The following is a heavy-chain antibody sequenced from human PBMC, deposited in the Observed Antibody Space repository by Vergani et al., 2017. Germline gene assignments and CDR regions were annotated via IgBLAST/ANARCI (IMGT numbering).Heavy chain of an antibody. CDR3: ARGRYYCSGGSCYSRFEY. CDR1: RFTFDDYG. D-gene: IGHD2-15*01. J-gene: IGHJ4*02. V-gene: IGHV3-20*04. Sequence: EVQLVQSGGGVVRPGGSLRLSCAASRFTFDDYGMNWVRQAPGKGLEWVAGINWDGGTTGYADSVKGRFTISRDNAKTSLFLQMNSLRAEDTALYYCARGRYYCSGGSCYSRFEYWGQGTLVTVSS. CDR2: INWDGGTT.